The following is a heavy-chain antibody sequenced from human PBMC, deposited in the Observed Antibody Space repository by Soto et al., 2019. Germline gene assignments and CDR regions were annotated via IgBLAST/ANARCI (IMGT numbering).Heavy chain of an antibody. CDR1: GGSISSYY. CDR3: ARDGKRDYYYGMDV. J-gene: IGHJ6*02. CDR2: IYYSGST. Sequence: TLSLTCTVSGGSISSYYWSWIRQPPGKGLEWIGYIYYSGSTNYNPSLKSRVTISVDTSKNQFSLKLSSVTAADTAVYYCARDGKRDYYYGMDVWGQGTTVTVSS. V-gene: IGHV4-59*01.